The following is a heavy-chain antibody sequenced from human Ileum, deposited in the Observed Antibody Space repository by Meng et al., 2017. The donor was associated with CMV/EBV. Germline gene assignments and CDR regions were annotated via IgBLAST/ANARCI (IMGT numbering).Heavy chain of an antibody. Sequence: GESLKISCVTSGFTFSKYAMSWVLHVSGKGLEGLSNISSDGSNKHYEESVQGRCTISRDNSKDTLSLDLSSLGGDDTAIYYCAKQIVVASICAPYEHWGQGAQVTVSS. CDR2: ISSDGSNK. V-gene: IGHV3-23*03. J-gene: IGHJ4*02. CDR3: AKQIVVASICAPYEH. D-gene: IGHD2-21*01. CDR1: GFTFSKYA.